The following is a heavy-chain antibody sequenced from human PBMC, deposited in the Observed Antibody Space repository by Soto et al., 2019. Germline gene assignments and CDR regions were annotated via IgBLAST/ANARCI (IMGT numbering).Heavy chain of an antibody. D-gene: IGHD3-22*01. J-gene: IGHJ4*02. CDR1: GFTFSSYA. CDR2: ISGSGGST. CDR3: AKPGEGITMIVVARSTFDY. Sequence: GGSLRLSCAASGFTFSSYAMSWVRQAPGKGLEWVSAISGSGGSTYYADSVKGRFTISRDNSKNTLYLQMNSLRAEDTAVYYCAKPGEGITMIVVARSTFDYWGQGTLVTVSS. V-gene: IGHV3-23*01.